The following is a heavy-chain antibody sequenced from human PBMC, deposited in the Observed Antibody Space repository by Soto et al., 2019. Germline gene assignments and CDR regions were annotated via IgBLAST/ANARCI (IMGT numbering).Heavy chain of an antibody. V-gene: IGHV3-30-3*01. CDR2: ISYDGSNK. J-gene: IGHJ3*02. CDR3: ARSSPSSASQDAFYI. D-gene: IGHD6-6*01. Sequence: QVQLVESGGGVVQPGRSLRLSCAASGFTFSSYAMHWVRQAPGKGLEWVSVISYDGSNKYYADSVQVRFTISRDHSKNSLYLHMTSLSDEDTAVYYCARSSPSSASQDAFYIWGQGTMGTVAS. CDR1: GFTFSSYA.